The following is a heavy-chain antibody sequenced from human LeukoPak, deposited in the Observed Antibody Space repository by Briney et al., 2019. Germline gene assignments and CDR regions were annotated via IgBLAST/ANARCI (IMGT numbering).Heavy chain of an antibody. CDR1: GYTFTGYY. CDR2: IIPIFGTA. V-gene: IGHV1-69*13. CDR3: ARGGKIMITMVRGALASTDGFDI. D-gene: IGHD3-10*01. Sequence: SVKVSCKASGYTFTGYYMHWVRQAPGQGLEWMGGIIPIFGTANYAQKFQGRVTITADESTSTAYMELSSLRSEDTAVYFCARGGKIMITMVRGALASTDGFDIWGQGTLVTVSS. J-gene: IGHJ3*02.